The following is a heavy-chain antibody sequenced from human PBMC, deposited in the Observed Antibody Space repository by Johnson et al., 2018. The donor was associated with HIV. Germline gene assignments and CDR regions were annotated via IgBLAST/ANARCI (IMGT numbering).Heavy chain of an antibody. CDR2: IGPGGDT. J-gene: IGHJ3*02. V-gene: IGHV3-13*01. Sequence: VQLVESGGGLVQPGGSLRLSCAASRFTFSSNDMHWVRQATGKGLEWVSTIGPGGDTYYPGSVKGRFTISRDNSKNTLYLQMNSLRAEDTAVYYCARDEYPLRAAAWKSAFDIWGQGTMVTVSS. CDR3: ARDEYPLRAAAWKSAFDI. D-gene: IGHD6-13*01. CDR1: RFTFSSND.